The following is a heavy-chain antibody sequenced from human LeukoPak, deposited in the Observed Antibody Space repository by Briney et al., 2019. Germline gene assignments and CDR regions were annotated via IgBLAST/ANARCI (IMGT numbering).Heavy chain of an antibody. V-gene: IGHV4-59*12. CDR3: AGVKSLRFFEY. J-gene: IGHJ4*02. CDR2: IYYSGST. D-gene: IGHD3-16*01. CDR1: GGSISSYY. Sequence: PSETLSLTCTVSGGSISSYYWSWIRQPPGKGLEWIGSIYYSGSTYYNPSLKSRVTISVDKSKNQFSLKLSSVTAADTAVYYCAGVKSLRFFEYWGQGTLVTVSS.